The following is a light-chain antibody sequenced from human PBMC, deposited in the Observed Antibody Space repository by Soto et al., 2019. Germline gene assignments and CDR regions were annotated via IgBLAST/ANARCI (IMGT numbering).Light chain of an antibody. V-gene: IGKV3-11*01. CDR2: DAS. CDR1: QSVSRY. J-gene: IGKJ3*01. CDR3: QQRSNWPPRFT. Sequence: EIVLTQSPATLSLSPGERATLSCRASQSVSRYLAWYQQKPGQAPRLLIYDASNRATGIPARFSGSGSGTDFTLTISSLEPEDFAVYYGQQRSNWPPRFTFGPGTKVDIK.